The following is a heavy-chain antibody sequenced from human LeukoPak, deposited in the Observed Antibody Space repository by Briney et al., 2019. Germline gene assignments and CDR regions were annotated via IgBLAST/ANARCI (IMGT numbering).Heavy chain of an antibody. CDR2: IWYDGSNK. CDR1: GFTFSSYG. Sequence: PGRSLRLSCAASGFTFSSYGMHWVCQAPGKGLEWVAVIWYDGSNKYYADSVKGRFTISRDNSKNTLYLQMNSLRAEDTAVYYCAISSTVTTLFDYWGQGTLVTVSS. D-gene: IGHD4-17*01. J-gene: IGHJ4*02. CDR3: AISSTVTTLFDY. V-gene: IGHV3-33*01.